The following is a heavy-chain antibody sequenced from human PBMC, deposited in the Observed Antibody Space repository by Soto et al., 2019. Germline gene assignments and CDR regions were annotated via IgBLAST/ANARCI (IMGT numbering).Heavy chain of an antibody. V-gene: IGHV3-30*18. CDR3: AKDFKVSGSHYGTLNYYYGMDV. CDR1: GFTFSTYG. Sequence: FLRLSCAASGFTFSTYGMQWVRQAPGKGLEWVAVISYDGYLKYYVDAVKGRFTVARDNSKNTLFLEMNSLRVEDTAVYFCAKDFKVSGSHYGTLNYYYGMDVWGQGTTVTVSS. D-gene: IGHD3-10*01. J-gene: IGHJ6*02. CDR2: ISYDGYLK.